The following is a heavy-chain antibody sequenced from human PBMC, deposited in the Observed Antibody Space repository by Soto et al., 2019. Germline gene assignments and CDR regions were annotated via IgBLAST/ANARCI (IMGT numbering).Heavy chain of an antibody. V-gene: IGHV1-69*04. CDR1: GYTFTSYD. Sequence: SVKVSCKASGYTFTSYDISWVRQAPGQGLEWMGRIIPILGIANYAQKFQGRVTITADKSTSTAYMELSSLRSEDTAVYYCARVQGPGVVGAFDIWGQGTMVTVS. CDR3: ARVQGPGVVGAFDI. D-gene: IGHD3-10*01. CDR2: IIPILGIA. J-gene: IGHJ3*02.